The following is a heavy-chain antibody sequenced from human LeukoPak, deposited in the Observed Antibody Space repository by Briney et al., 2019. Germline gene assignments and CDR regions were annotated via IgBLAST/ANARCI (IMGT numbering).Heavy chain of an antibody. CDR2: IYSCGST. Sequence: GGSLRLSCAASGFTVSSNYMSWVRQAPGKGLEWVSVIYSCGSTYYADSVKGRFTISRDNSKNTLYLQMNSLRAEDTAVYYCASSGYSGYDGDAFDIWGQGTMVTVSS. CDR3: ASSGYSGYDGDAFDI. D-gene: IGHD5-12*01. J-gene: IGHJ3*02. CDR1: GFTVSSNY. V-gene: IGHV3-66*01.